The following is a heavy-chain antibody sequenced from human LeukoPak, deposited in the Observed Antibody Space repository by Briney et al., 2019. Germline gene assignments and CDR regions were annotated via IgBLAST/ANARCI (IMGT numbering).Heavy chain of an antibody. CDR1: GYIFINYW. V-gene: IGHV5-51*01. Sequence: GESLKISCKSSGYIFINYWIGWVRQMPGKGLEWMGIIYPGDSDTRYSPSFQGQVTISADKSISTAYLQWSSLKASDTAMYYCARRGARDDRSGYFGFDPWGQGTLVTVSS. CDR2: IYPGDSDT. D-gene: IGHD3-22*01. J-gene: IGHJ5*02. CDR3: ARRGARDDRSGYFGFDP.